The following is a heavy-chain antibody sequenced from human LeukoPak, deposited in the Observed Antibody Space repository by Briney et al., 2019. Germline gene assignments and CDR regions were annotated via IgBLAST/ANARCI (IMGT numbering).Heavy chain of an antibody. V-gene: IGHV1-69*06. J-gene: IGHJ4*02. Sequence: ASVKVSYKASGGTFSSYAISWVRQAPGQGLEWMGGIIPIFGTANYAQKFQGRVTITADKSTSTAYMELSSLRSEDTAVYYCATFGGYDRYYFDYWGQGTLVTVSS. CDR1: GGTFSSYA. CDR3: ATFGGYDRYYFDY. D-gene: IGHD5-12*01. CDR2: IIPIFGTA.